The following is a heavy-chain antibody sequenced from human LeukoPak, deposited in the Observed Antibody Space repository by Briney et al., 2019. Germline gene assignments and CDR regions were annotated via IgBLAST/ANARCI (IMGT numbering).Heavy chain of an antibody. CDR1: GFTVSSSY. CDR2: IKQDGSEK. Sequence: GGSLRLSCAASGFTVSSSYMSWVRQAPGKGLEWVANIKQDGSEKYYVDSVKGRFTISRDNAKNSLYLQMNSLRAEDTAVYYCARESYYYDSSGYYYQGSNSAGFDYWGQGTLVTVSS. V-gene: IGHV3-7*03. CDR3: ARESYYYDSSGYYYQGSNSAGFDY. J-gene: IGHJ4*02. D-gene: IGHD3-22*01.